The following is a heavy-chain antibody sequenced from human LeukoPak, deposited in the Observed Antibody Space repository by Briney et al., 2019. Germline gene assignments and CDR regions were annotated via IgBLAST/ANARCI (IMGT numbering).Heavy chain of an antibody. CDR1: GFTFSSYT. CDR2: ISTSSATI. CDR3: AKARPIFGLVIHADYYYGMDV. J-gene: IGHJ6*02. Sequence: PGGSLRLSCAASGFTFSSYTMNWVRQAPGKGLEWISYISTSSATIYYADSVKDRFTISRDNAKNSLYLQMNSLRDEDTAVYYCAKARPIFGLVIHADYYYGMDVWGQGTTVTVSS. V-gene: IGHV3-48*02. D-gene: IGHD3/OR15-3a*01.